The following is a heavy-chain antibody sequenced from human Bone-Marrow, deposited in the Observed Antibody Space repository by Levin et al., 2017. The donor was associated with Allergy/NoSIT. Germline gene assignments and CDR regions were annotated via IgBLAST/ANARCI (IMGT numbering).Heavy chain of an antibody. D-gene: IGHD3-16*02. CDR1: GGSFSGYY. J-gene: IGHJ6*02. CDR3: ARVPGVTFGGVIHYYYYGMDV. CDR2: INHSGST. Sequence: SQTLSLTCAVYGGSFSGYYWSWIRQPPGKGLEWIGEINHSGSTNYNPSLKSRVTISVDTSKNQFSLKLSSVTAADTAVYYCARVPGVTFGGVIHYYYYGMDVWGQGTTVTVSS. V-gene: IGHV4-34*01.